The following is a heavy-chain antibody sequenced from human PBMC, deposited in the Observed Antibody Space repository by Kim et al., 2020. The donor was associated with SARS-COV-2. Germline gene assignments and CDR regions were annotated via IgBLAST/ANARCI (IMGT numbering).Heavy chain of an antibody. V-gene: IGHV3-23*01. D-gene: IGHD4-17*01. Sequence: TYYADSVKGRFTISRDNSKNKLYLQMNSLRAEDTAVYYCAKVRNYGDYDYWGQGTLVTVSS. CDR2: T. J-gene: IGHJ4*02. CDR3: AKVRNYGDYDY.